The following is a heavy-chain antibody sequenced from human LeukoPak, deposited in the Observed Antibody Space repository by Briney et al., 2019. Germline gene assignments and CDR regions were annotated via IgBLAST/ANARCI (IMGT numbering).Heavy chain of an antibody. D-gene: IGHD4/OR15-4a*01. Sequence: ASVKVSCKASGYTFTSYYMHWVRQAPGQGLEWMGWIKPNSGGTNYAQKFQGRVTMTRDTSISTAYMELSRLRSDDTAVYYCARDGAGAIAGELVYWGQGTLVTVSS. CDR2: IKPNSGGT. J-gene: IGHJ4*02. V-gene: IGHV1-2*02. CDR1: GYTFTSYY. CDR3: ARDGAGAIAGELVY.